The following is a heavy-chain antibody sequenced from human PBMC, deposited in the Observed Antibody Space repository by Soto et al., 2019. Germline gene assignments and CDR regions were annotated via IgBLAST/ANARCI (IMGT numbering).Heavy chain of an antibody. Sequence: SVKVSCKASGGTFSSYAISWVRQAPGQGLEWMGGIIPIFGTANYAQKFQGRVTITADESTSTAYTELSSLRSEDTAVYYCAREVGIVGTISYYGMDVWGQGTTVTSP. CDR1: GGTFSSYA. V-gene: IGHV1-69*13. J-gene: IGHJ6*02. CDR2: IIPIFGTA. CDR3: AREVGIVGTISYYGMDV. D-gene: IGHD5-12*01.